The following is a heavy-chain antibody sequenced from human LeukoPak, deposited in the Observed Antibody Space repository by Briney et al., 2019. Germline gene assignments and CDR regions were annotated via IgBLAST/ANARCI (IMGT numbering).Heavy chain of an antibody. D-gene: IGHD3-22*01. CDR2: ISAYNGNT. CDR1: GYTFTSYG. V-gene: IGHV1-18*03. Sequence: GASVKVSCKASGYTFTSYGISWVRQAPGQGLEWMGWISAYNGNTNYAQKLQGRVTMTTDTSTSTAYMELRSLRSEDMAVYYCASEVADYYDSSGYQYWGQGTLVTVSS. J-gene: IGHJ4*02. CDR3: ASEVADYYDSSGYQY.